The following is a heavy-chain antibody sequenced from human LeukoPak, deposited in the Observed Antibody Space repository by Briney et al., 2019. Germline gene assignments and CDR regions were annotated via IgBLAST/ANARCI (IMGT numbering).Heavy chain of an antibody. CDR3: AKDRGLDCSSTSCYSSGLLDY. Sequence: PGGSLRLSCAASGFTFSSYAMSWVRQAPGKGLEWVSAISGSGGSTYYAGSVKGRFTISRDNSKNTLYLQMNSLRAEDTAVYYCAKDRGLDCSSTSCYSSGLLDYWGQGTLVTVSS. CDR1: GFTFSSYA. D-gene: IGHD2-2*02. CDR2: ISGSGGST. J-gene: IGHJ4*02. V-gene: IGHV3-23*01.